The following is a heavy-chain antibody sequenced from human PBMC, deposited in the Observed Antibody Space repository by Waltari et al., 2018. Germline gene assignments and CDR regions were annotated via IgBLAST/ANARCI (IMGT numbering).Heavy chain of an antibody. Sequence: EVQLVESGGGLLQPGGSLRLSCAASGFSISGYWMHWVRQAPGKGLVWVSLVHSDGRSTTYADSVRGRFTNSRDNAKNMVYLQMNSLRADDTAVYFCARDGLGSSHDYWGQGTLVTVSS. D-gene: IGHD6-6*01. J-gene: IGHJ4*02. CDR1: GFSISGYW. V-gene: IGHV3-74*01. CDR2: VHSDGRST. CDR3: ARDGLGSSHDY.